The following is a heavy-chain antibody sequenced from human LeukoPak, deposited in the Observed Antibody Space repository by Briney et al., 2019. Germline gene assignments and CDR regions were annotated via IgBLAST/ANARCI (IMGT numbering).Heavy chain of an antibody. J-gene: IGHJ4*02. CDR3: AREGGSRQNFDY. CDR1: GGSISTYY. V-gene: IGHV4-59*12. Sequence: PSETLSLTCTVSGGSISTYYWTWIRQPPGKGLEWIGFIYYSGVTKYNPSLESRVTISLDASKNQFSLKLNSVTAADTAVYYCAREGGSRQNFDYWGQGTLVTVSS. CDR2: IYYSGVT. D-gene: IGHD1-26*01.